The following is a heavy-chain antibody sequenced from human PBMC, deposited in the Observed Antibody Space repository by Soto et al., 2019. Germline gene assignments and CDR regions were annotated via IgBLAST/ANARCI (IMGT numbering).Heavy chain of an antibody. CDR1: GGSISSYY. V-gene: IGHV4-59*01. D-gene: IGHD6-19*01. Sequence: SETLSLTCTVSGGSISSYYWSSIRQPPGKGLEWIGYIYYSGSTNYNPSLKSRVTISVDTSKNQFSLKLSSVTAADTAVYYRARDVAGSGWYEGHWFDPWGQGTLVTVSS. CDR3: ARDVAGSGWYEGHWFDP. J-gene: IGHJ5*02. CDR2: IYYSGST.